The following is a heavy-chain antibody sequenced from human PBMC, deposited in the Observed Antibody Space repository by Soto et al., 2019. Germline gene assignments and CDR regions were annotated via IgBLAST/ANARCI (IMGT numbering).Heavy chain of an antibody. CDR3: ARPSNYDFWSGYSLGMDV. CDR2: ISAYNGNT. D-gene: IGHD3-3*01. V-gene: IGHV1-18*01. CDR1: GYTFTSYG. J-gene: IGHJ6*02. Sequence: EASVKVSCKASGYTFTSYGISWVRQAPGQGLEWMGWISAYNGNTNYAQKLQGRVTMTTDTSTSTAYMELRSLRSDDTAVYYCARPSNYDFWSGYSLGMDVWGQGTTVTVSS.